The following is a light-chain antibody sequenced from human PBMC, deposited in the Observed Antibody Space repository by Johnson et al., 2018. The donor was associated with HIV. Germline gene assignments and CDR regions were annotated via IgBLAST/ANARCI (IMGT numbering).Light chain of an antibody. Sequence: QSVLTQPPSVSAAPGQKVTISCSGSSSNIGNNYVSWYQHLPGTAPKLLIYEKNKRPSGIPDRFAAPKSGTSATLDITGLQTGDAADYYCGTWDSSLSAGYVFGTGTKVTVL. CDR2: EKN. V-gene: IGLV1-51*02. CDR3: GTWDSSLSAGYV. CDR1: SSNIGNNY. J-gene: IGLJ1*01.